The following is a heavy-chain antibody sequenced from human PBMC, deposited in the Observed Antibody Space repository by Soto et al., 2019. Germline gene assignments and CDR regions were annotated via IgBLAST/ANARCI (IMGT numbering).Heavy chain of an antibody. D-gene: IGHD6-19*01. CDR3: ARYGSNSRPH. CDR2: IDPSDSYT. J-gene: IGHJ4*02. V-gene: IGHV5-10-1*01. CDR1: VYSFTSYW. Sequence: REALKISCKRSVYSFTSYWISWVRQMPGKGLEWMGRIDPSDSYTNYSPSFQGHVTISADKAISTAYLQWTSLKASDTSMYYCARYGSNSRPHWGQGTLVTVSS.